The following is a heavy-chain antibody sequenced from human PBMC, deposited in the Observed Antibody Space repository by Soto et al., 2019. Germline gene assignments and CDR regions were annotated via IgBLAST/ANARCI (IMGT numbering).Heavy chain of an antibody. CDR2: ISYSGST. Sequence: PSETLSLTCTVSGASIRSGDYFWSWIRQPPGKGLEWIGYISYSGSTYYNPSLESRVSMSVDTSTNQFSLKLSSVTAADTAVYFCARGADIAVVITANPHYWFDPWGQGTLVTVSS. CDR1: GASIRSGDYF. J-gene: IGHJ5*02. V-gene: IGHV4-30-4*01. CDR3: ARGADIAVVITANPHYWFDP. D-gene: IGHD2-15*01.